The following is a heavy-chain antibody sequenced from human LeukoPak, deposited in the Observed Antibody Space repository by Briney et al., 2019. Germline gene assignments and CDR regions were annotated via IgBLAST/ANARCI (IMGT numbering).Heavy chain of an antibody. CDR2: IYESGST. J-gene: IGHJ2*01. CDR1: GYSISSGYY. Sequence: SETLSLTCTVSGYSISSGYYWGWIRQPPGKGLEWIGSIYESGSTYYNPSLKSRVTISVDTSKNQLSLKLTSVTAADTAVYYCASLKHDLLTGLYWYFDLWGRGTLVTVSS. CDR3: ASLKHDLLTGLYWYFDL. V-gene: IGHV4-38-2*02. D-gene: IGHD3-9*01.